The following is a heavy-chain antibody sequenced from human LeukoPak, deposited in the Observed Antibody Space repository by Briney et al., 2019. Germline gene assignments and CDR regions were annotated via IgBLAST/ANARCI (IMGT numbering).Heavy chain of an antibody. Sequence: ASVKVSCKVSGYTLTELSMHWVRQAPGKGLEWMGGFDPEDGETIYAQKFQGRVTMTEDTSTDTAYMELSSLRSEDTAVYYCATDTPEMATMGTSYWGPGTLVTVSS. J-gene: IGHJ4*02. CDR3: ATDTPEMATMGTSY. V-gene: IGHV1-24*01. CDR1: GYTLTELS. CDR2: FDPEDGET. D-gene: IGHD5-24*01.